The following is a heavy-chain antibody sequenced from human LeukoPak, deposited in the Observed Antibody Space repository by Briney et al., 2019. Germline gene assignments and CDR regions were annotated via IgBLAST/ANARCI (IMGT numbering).Heavy chain of an antibody. V-gene: IGHV3-23*01. CDR2: VGSPGET. J-gene: IGHJ4*02. D-gene: IGHD1-7*01. CDR1: GFTFNICA. CDR3: AKDATPGNSVWDYFGK. Sequence: PGGSLRLFCVASGFTFNICAMSWVRQAPGKGLEWVASVGSPGETFYANSVRGRFTVSRDNSQDTLYLQMSSLRVEGTAVYYCAKDATPGNSVWDYFGKWGQGTLVTVSS.